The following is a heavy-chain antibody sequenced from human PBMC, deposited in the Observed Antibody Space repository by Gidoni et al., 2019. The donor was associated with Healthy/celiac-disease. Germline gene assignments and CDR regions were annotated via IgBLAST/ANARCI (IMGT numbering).Heavy chain of an antibody. V-gene: IGHV1-69*04. CDR2: IIPILGIA. CDR3: ARVSQWLGPYYFDY. Sequence: QVQLVQSGAEVKKPGSSVTVSCKASGGTFSSYAISWLRQAPGQGLEWMGRIIPILGIANYAQKFQGRVTITADKSTSTAYMELSSLRSEDTAVYYCARVSQWLGPYYFDYWGQGTLVTVSS. CDR1: GGTFSSYA. D-gene: IGHD6-19*01. J-gene: IGHJ4*02.